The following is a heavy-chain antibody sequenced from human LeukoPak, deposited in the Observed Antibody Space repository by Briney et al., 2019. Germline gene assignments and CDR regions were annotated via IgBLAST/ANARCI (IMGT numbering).Heavy chain of an antibody. CDR2: ISSSGSTI. CDR3: ARSPGDRYSYGPTKFDP. CDR1: GFTFSSYE. V-gene: IGHV3-48*03. D-gene: IGHD5-18*01. Sequence: GGSLRLSCAASGFTFSSYEMNWVRQAPGKGLEWVSYISSSGSTIYYADSVKGRFTISRDNAKNSLYLQMNSLRAEDTAVYYCARSPGDRYSYGPTKFDPWGQGTLVTVSS. J-gene: IGHJ5*02.